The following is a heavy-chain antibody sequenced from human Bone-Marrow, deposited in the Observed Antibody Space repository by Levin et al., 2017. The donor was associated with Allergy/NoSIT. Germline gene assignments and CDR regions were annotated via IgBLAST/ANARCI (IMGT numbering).Heavy chain of an antibody. CDR1: GFRVSTTY. CDR2: FYAAGNA. J-gene: IGHJ4*02. Sequence: TGESLKISCAASGFRVSTTYMTWVRQAPGKGLEWVSGFYAAGNAHYADSVKGRFTISRDNSKNTIFLQMSRLRVEDTAMYYCAKSSAYDLDYWGQGTLVTVSS. V-gene: IGHV3-53*01. D-gene: IGHD5-12*01. CDR3: AKSSAYDLDY.